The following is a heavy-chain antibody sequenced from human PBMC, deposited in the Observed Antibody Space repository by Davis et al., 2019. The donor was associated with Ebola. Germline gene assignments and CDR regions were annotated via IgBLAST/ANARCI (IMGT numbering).Heavy chain of an antibody. V-gene: IGHV1-46*01. D-gene: IGHD5-12*01. J-gene: IGHJ4*02. CDR2: INPSGGRT. CDR3: ATDPDIPAGVGY. CDR1: GYTFTSYY. Sequence: ASVKVSCKASGYTFTSYYMHWVRQAPGQGLEWMGIINPSGGRTSYAQKFQGRVTMTGDTSTETAYMDLSSLGSDNTAVYYCATDPDIPAGVGYWGQGTLVTVSS.